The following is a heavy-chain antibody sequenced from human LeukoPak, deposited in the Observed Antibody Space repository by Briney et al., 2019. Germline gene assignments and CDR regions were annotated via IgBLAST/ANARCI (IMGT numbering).Heavy chain of an antibody. CDR3: AKARIAAAGTGAFDV. V-gene: IGHV3-23*01. D-gene: IGHD6-13*01. J-gene: IGHJ3*01. Sequence: GGSLRLSCAASGFTVSSYGMTWVRQAPGKGLEWVSAFSATDGSEQYAESVKGRFTISRDNSKNSLYLQMSSLRDEDTSLYYCAKARIAAAGTGAFDVWGQGTMVTVSS. CDR1: GFTVSSYG. CDR2: FSATDGSE.